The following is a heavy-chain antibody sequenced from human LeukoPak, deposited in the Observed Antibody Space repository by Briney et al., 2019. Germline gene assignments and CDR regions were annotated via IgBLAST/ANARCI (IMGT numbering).Heavy chain of an antibody. CDR1: GGSFSGYY. CDR3: ARGARTPSGYGSRTAGRANWFDP. J-gene: IGHJ5*02. V-gene: IGHV4-34*01. Sequence: SETLSLTCAVYGGSFSGYYWSWIRQPPGKGLEWIGEINHRGSTNYNPSLKSRVTISVDTSKNQFSLKLSSVTAADTAVYYCARGARTPSGYGSRTAGRANWFDPWGQGTLVTVSS. D-gene: IGHD5-12*01. CDR2: INHRGST.